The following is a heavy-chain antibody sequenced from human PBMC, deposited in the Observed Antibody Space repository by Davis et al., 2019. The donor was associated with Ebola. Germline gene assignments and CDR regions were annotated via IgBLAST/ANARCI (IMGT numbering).Heavy chain of an antibody. CDR1: GFTVSNNY. J-gene: IGHJ4*02. V-gene: IGHV3-53*01. CDR2: MYSGGST. Sequence: GESLKISCAASGFTVSNNYMSWVRQALGKGLEWVSIMYSGGSTYYTDSVKGRFTISRDTYKNTLLLQMNSLRAEDTAVYYCARGAYSGRDPKGGFDYWGQGTLVTVSS. D-gene: IGHD5-12*01. CDR3: ARGAYSGRDPKGGFDY.